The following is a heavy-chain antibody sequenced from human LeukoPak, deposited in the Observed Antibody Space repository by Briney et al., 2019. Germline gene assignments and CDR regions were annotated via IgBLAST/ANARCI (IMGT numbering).Heavy chain of an antibody. J-gene: IGHJ4*02. CDR3: AKGDRSSGWR. V-gene: IGHV3-23*01. Sequence: GGSLRLSCAASGFTFSSYAMSWVRQAPGKGLGWVSSISGGGTTTYYADSVEGRFTISRDNSKNTLYLQMDSLRVEDTAEYYCAKGDRSSGWRWGQGTLVTVSS. D-gene: IGHD6-19*01. CDR2: ISGGGTTT. CDR1: GFTFSSYA.